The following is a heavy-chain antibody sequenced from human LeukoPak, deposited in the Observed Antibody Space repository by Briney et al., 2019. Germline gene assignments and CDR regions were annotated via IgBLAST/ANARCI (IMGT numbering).Heavy chain of an antibody. J-gene: IGHJ6*02. Sequence: GGSLRLSCAASGFTFSSYSMNWVRQAPGKGLERVSSISSSSSYIYYADSVKGRFTISRDNAKNSLYLQMNSLRAEDTAVYYCARGGYGDYSGYYYGMDVWGQGTTVTVSS. CDR1: GFTFSSYS. V-gene: IGHV3-21*01. CDR3: ARGGYGDYSGYYYGMDV. D-gene: IGHD4-17*01. CDR2: ISSSSSYI.